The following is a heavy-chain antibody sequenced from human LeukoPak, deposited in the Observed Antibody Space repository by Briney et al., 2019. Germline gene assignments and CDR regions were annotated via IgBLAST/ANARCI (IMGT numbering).Heavy chain of an antibody. CDR3: AREDDDWGPNTFDV. CDR2: INSGSSYM. J-gene: IGHJ3*01. Sequence: GGSLRLSCAASGFTFSSYWMTWVRRAPGKGLEWVSYINSGSSYMYYPDSVKGRFTISRDNAKNSLYLQMDSLRDEDTAVYYCAREDDDWGPNTFDVWGQGTVVTVSS. V-gene: IGHV3-48*02. CDR1: GFTFSSYW. D-gene: IGHD7-27*01.